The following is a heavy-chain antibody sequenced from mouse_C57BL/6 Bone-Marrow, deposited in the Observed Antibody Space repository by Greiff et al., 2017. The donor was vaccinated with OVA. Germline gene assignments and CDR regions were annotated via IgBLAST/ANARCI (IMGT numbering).Heavy chain of an antibody. J-gene: IGHJ1*03. CDR2: IYPRSGNT. CDR3: ARSWWEGYFDV. D-gene: IGHD1-1*02. Sequence: QVQLQQSGAELARPGASVKLSCKASGYTFTSYGISWVKQRTGQGLEWIGEIYPRSGNTYYNEKFKGKATLTADKSSSTAYMELRSLTSEDSAVYFCARSWWEGYFDVWGTGTTVTVSS. V-gene: IGHV1-81*01. CDR1: GYTFTSYG.